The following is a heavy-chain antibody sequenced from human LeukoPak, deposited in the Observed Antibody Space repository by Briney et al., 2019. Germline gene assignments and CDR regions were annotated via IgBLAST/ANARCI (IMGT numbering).Heavy chain of an antibody. J-gene: IGHJ4*02. CDR1: GFTFSSYG. D-gene: IGHD3-3*01. V-gene: IGHV3-33*06. Sequence: GGSLRLSCAASGFTFSSYGMHWVRQAPGKGLEWVAVIWYDGSNKYYADAVKGRFTISRDNSKNTLYLQMNSLRAEDTAVYHCAKDKNLGAIFGGYDYWGQGTLVTVSS. CDR2: IWYDGSNK. CDR3: AKDKNLGAIFGGYDY.